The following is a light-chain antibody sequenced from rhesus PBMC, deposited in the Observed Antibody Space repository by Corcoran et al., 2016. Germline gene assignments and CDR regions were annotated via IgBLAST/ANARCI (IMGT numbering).Light chain of an antibody. CDR3: LQYSSSPWT. J-gene: IGKJ1*01. CDR2: KAS. Sequence: DIQMTQSPSSLSASVGDRVTITCRASENVNNFLNWYQQKPGKAPKLLIYKASSLQSGVPSRFSGSGSGTDFTLTISSLQPEDFATYYCLQYSSSPWTFGQGTKVEIK. CDR1: ENVNNF. V-gene: IGKV1-22*01.